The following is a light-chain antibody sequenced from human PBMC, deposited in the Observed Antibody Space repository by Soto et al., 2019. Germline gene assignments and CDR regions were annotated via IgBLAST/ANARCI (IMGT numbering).Light chain of an antibody. J-gene: IGLJ2*01. CDR1: SSNIGSNY. CDR3: AAWDDSLSGVV. CDR2: RNN. V-gene: IGLV1-47*01. Sequence: QSVLTQPPSASGTPGQRITISCSGSSSNIGSNYVYCYQQLPGTAPKLLIYRNNQRPSGVPDRFSGAKSGTSASLAISGLRYEDEADYYCAAWDDSLSGVVFGGGTKLTVL.